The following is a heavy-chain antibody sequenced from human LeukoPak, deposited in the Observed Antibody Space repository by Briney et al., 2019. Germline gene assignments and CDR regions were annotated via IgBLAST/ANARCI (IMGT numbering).Heavy chain of an antibody. CDR1: GFTFSSYS. CDR3: ASDVAEWLRQEDY. CDR2: ISSSSSYI. V-gene: IGHV3-21*01. J-gene: IGHJ4*02. D-gene: IGHD5-12*01. Sequence: GGSLRLSCAASGFTFSSYSMNWVRQAPGKGLEWVSSISSSSSYIYYADSVKGRFTISRDNAKNSLYLQMNSLRAEDTAVYYCASDVAEWLRQEDYWGQGTLVTVSS.